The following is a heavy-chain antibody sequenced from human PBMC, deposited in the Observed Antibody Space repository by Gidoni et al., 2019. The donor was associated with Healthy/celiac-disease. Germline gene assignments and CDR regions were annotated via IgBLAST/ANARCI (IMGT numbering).Heavy chain of an antibody. J-gene: IGHJ6*02. CDR2: ISYDGSNK. CDR3: ARALWFREMRYYGMDV. Sequence: QVQLVESGRGVVQPRRSLRLSCAAPGFPFSSSAMHWVRQAPGKGLGWVAVISYDGSNKYYADSVKGRFTISRDNSKNTLYLQMNSLRAEDTAVYYCARALWFREMRYYGMDVWGQGTTVTVSS. D-gene: IGHD3-10*01. V-gene: IGHV3-30*04. CDR1: GFPFSSSA.